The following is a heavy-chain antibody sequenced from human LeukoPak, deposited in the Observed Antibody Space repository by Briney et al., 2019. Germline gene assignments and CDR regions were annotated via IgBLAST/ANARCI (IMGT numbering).Heavy chain of an antibody. D-gene: IGHD3-16*01. CDR2: INHNGNVN. V-gene: IGHV3-7*03. Sequence: PPGGSLRLSCAASGFTFSSYWMNWARQAPGKGLEWVASINHNGNVNYCVDSVKGRFTISRDNAKNSLYLQMSNLRAEDAAVYFCARGGGLDVWGQGATVTVSS. CDR3: ARGGGLDV. J-gene: IGHJ6*02. CDR1: GFTFSSYW.